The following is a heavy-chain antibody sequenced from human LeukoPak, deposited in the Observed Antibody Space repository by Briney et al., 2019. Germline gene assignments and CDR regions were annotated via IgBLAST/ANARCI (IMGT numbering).Heavy chain of an antibody. CDR2: IIPIFGTA. CDR1: GGTFSSYA. CDR3: ARDNGDDFWSGYYYY. Sequence: SVKVSCKASGGTFSSYAISWVRQAPGQGLEWMGGIIPIFGTANYAQKFQGRVTITADESTSTAYMELSSLRSEDTAVYYCARDNGDDFWSGYYYYWGQETLVTVSS. V-gene: IGHV1-69*13. J-gene: IGHJ4*02. D-gene: IGHD3-3*01.